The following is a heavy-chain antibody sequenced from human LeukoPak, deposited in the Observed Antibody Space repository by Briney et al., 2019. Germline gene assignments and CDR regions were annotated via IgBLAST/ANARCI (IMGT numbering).Heavy chain of an antibody. CDR3: AREYNWNYDFDY. J-gene: IGHJ4*02. D-gene: IGHD1-7*01. CDR2: ISGSGGST. CDR1: GFTVSSNY. V-gene: IGHV3-23*01. Sequence: PGGSLRLSCAASGFTVSSNYMSWVRQAPGKGLEWVSAISGSGGSTYYADSVKGRFTISRDNSKNTLYLQMNSLRAEDTAVYYCAREYNWNYDFDYWGQGTLVTVSS.